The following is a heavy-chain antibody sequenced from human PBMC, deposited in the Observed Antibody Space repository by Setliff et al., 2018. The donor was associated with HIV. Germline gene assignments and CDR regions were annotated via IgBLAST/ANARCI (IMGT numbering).Heavy chain of an antibody. J-gene: IGHJ6*02. D-gene: IGHD3-10*01. CDR3: ARKLRPGHGMDV. CDR2: INQEGSEK. V-gene: IGHV3-7*01. Sequence: GGSLRLSCAASGFTFNNYWMAWVRQAPGKGLEWVGNINQEGSEKNYVDSVKGRFSISRDNAGNSLYLQMSSLRAEDTAVCYCARKLRPGHGMDVWGQGTTVTVSS. CDR1: GFTFNNYW.